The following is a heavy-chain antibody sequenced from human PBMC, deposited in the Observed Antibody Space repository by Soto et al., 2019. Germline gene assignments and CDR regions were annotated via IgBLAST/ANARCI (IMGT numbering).Heavy chain of an antibody. V-gene: IGHV1-18*01. CDR1: GYTFTSYG. Sequence: ASVKVSCKASGYTFTSYGISWVRQAPGQGLEWMGIISPNNGNTNYAQKFQGRVTMTRDTSTSTVYMELNSLRAEDTAVYYCARDPLASWGQGTLVTVSS. J-gene: IGHJ5*02. CDR2: ISPNNGNT. CDR3: ARDPLAS. D-gene: IGHD2-15*01.